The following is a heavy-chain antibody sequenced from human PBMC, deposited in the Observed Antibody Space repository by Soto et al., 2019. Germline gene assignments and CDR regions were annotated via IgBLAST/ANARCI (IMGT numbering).Heavy chain of an antibody. J-gene: IGHJ4*02. CDR1: GGSISSSSYY. D-gene: IGHD6-19*01. CDR2: IYYSGST. CDR3: AKATLIAEASIDY. V-gene: IGHV4-39*01. Sequence: SETLSLTCTVSGGSISSSSYYWGWIRQPPGKGLEWIGSIYYSGSTYYNPSLKSRVTISVDTSKNQFSLKLSSVTAADTAVYYCAKATLIAEASIDYWGQGTLVTVSS.